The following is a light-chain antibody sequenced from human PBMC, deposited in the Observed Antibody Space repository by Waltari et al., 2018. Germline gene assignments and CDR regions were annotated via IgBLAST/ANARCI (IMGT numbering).Light chain of an antibody. CDR2: DAS. V-gene: IGKV1D-13*01. Sequence: AIQLTQSPSSLSASVGDRVTITCRASQGLRNALAWYQQRPGNSPKLLIYDASSLQSGVPSRFSGSGFWTDFTLTISNLQPEDFATYYCQHFNDYLYTFGQGTKLEIK. CDR1: QGLRNA. CDR3: QHFNDYLYT. J-gene: IGKJ2*01.